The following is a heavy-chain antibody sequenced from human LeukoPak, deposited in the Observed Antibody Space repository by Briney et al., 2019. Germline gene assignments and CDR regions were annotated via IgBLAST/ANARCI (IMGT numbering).Heavy chain of an antibody. D-gene: IGHD1-26*01. CDR1: GYTFTVYY. CDR2: INPDSGDT. V-gene: IGHV1-2*02. J-gene: IGHJ4*02. Sequence: ASVNVSSKASGYTFTVYYMHWVRQAPGQGLEWMGWINPDSGDTTYAQKFQGRVTITRDTSISTAYMELSRLTSDDTAVYYCAREEGSYPESLDSWGQGPLVTVSS. CDR3: AREEGSYPESLDS.